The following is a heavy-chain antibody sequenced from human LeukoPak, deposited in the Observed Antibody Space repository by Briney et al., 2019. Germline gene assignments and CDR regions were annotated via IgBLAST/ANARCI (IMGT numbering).Heavy chain of an antibody. Sequence: SETLSLTCTVSGYSISSGYYWGWIRQPPGKGLEWIGSIYRSGSVYFNPSLKSRVTISVDTSNNQFSLKLSSVTAADTAVYYCASTITVTTDYWGQGTLVTVSS. J-gene: IGHJ4*02. CDR2: IYRSGSV. D-gene: IGHD4-17*01. CDR1: GYSISSGYY. V-gene: IGHV4-38-2*02. CDR3: ASTITVTTDY.